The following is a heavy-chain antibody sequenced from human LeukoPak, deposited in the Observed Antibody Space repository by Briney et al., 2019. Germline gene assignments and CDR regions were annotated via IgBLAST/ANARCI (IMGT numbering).Heavy chain of an antibody. Sequence: PGGSLRLSCAASGFAFSSYAMGWVRQAPGKGLEWVSSISGSTSSTYYADSVKGRFTISRDNSKTTLYLQMNSLRAEDTAVYYCARDLYYYDSSGYKLDYWGQGTLVTVSS. CDR2: ISGSTSST. V-gene: IGHV3-23*01. CDR1: GFAFSSYA. CDR3: ARDLYYYDSSGYKLDY. J-gene: IGHJ4*02. D-gene: IGHD3-22*01.